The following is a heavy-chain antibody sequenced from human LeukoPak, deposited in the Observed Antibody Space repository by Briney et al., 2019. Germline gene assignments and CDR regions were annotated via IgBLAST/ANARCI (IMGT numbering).Heavy chain of an antibody. CDR2: IVGNGGGI. V-gene: IGHV3-23*01. Sequence: GGSLRLSCTASGFTFSTYAMNWVREAPGKGLEWVAVIVGNGGGIHYADSVEVRFTISRDNYKNTVYLQMNSLRAEDAAVYYCAKDRIPDGRYSIDYWGQGTLVTVSS. CDR1: GFTFSTYA. J-gene: IGHJ4*02. D-gene: IGHD3-16*02. CDR3: AKDRIPDGRYSIDY.